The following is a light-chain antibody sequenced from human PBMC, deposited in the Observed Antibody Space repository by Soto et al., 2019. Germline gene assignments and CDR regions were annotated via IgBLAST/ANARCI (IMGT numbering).Light chain of an antibody. J-gene: IGLJ3*02. CDR1: NIGSKS. CDR3: QVWDSSSDHPV. V-gene: IGLV3-21*02. CDR2: DGS. Sequence: LTQPPSVSVAPGQTARITFGGNNIGSKSVHWYQQKPGQAPVLVVYDGSDRPSGIPERFSGSNSGNTATLTISRVEAGDEADYYCQVWDSSSDHPVFGGGTQLTVL.